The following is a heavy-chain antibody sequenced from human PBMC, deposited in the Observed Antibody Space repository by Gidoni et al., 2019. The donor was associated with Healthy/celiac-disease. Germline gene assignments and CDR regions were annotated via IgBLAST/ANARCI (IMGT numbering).Heavy chain of an antibody. V-gene: IGHV3-23*01. D-gene: IGHD3-10*01. CDR2: ISGSGGST. Sequence: EVQLLESGGGLVQPGGSLRLSGAASGFTFSSYAMSWVRQAPGKGLEWVSAISGSGGSTYYADSVKGRFTISRDNSKNTLYLQMNSLRAEDTAVYYCAKDDMVEEYYYYYYGMDVWGQGTTVTVSS. CDR3: AKDDMVEEYYYYYYGMDV. CDR1: GFTFSSYA. J-gene: IGHJ6*02.